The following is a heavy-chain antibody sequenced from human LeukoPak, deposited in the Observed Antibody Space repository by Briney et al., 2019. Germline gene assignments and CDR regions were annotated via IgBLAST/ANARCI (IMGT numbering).Heavy chain of an antibody. V-gene: IGHV3-23*01. D-gene: IGHD1-26*01. CDR1: GFTFTNYA. CDR3: AKDRSAARVGATPTYYLDY. CDR2: ISGSGGST. Sequence: GGSLRLSFAASGFTFTNYAMTWVRQAPGKGLEWVSTISGSGGSTYYADSVKGRFTISRDNSKNTLYLQMNSLRAEDTAVYYCAKDRSAARVGATPTYYLDYWGQGTLVTVSS. J-gene: IGHJ4*02.